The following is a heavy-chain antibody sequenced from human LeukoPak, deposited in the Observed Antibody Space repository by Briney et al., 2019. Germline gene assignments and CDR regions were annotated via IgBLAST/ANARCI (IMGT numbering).Heavy chain of an antibody. J-gene: IGHJ4*02. CDR3: ARDGRDSSGYYLKYDY. Sequence: GGSLRLSCAASGFTVSSNYMSWVRQAPGKGLEWVSVIYSGGSTYYADSVKGRFTISRDNSKNTLYLQMISLRAEDTAVYYCARDGRDSSGYYLKYDYWGQGTLVTVSS. V-gene: IGHV3-66*01. CDR1: GFTVSSNY. CDR2: IYSGGST. D-gene: IGHD3-22*01.